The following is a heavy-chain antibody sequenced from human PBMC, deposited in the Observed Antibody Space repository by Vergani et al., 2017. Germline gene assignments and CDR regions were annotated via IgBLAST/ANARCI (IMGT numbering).Heavy chain of an antibody. D-gene: IGHD5-24*01. V-gene: IGHV3-23*01. CDR3: GRRRDNYN. CDR1: GFTFSRHD. Sequence: EVQLLQSEGAVVQPGGSLRLSCVASGFTFSRHDMRWVRQGHGEGLEWVSSIKNTGDSTHYADSVKGRFTISRDNSKNTLYLQMNRLRIEDTAVYLCGRRRDNYNWGQGTLVTVSS. CDR2: IKNTGDST. J-gene: IGHJ4*02.